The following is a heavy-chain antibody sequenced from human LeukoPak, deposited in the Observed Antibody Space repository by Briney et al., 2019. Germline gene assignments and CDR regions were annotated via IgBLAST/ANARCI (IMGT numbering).Heavy chain of an antibody. D-gene: IGHD4-17*01. CDR3: ARVADSDYGDYVGYFDY. CDR1: GYTFTSYG. V-gene: IGHV1-18*01. Sequence: GASVKVSCKASGYTFTSYGISWVRQAPGQGLEWMGWISAYNGNTNYAQKLQGRVTMTTDTSTSTAYMELRSLRSDDTAVYYCARVADSDYGDYVGYFDYWGQGTLVTVSS. J-gene: IGHJ4*02. CDR2: ISAYNGNT.